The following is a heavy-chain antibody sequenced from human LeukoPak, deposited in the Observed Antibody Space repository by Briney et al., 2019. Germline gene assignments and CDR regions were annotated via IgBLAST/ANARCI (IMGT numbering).Heavy chain of an antibody. J-gene: IGHJ4*02. Sequence: GGSLRLPCAASGFTFSSYGMHWVRQAPGKGLEWVAFIRYDGSNKYYADSVKGRFTISRDNSKNTLYLQMNSLRAEDTAVYYCAKDLERFGELFQFDYWGQGTLVTVSS. V-gene: IGHV3-30*02. CDR1: GFTFSSYG. D-gene: IGHD3-10*01. CDR3: AKDLERFGELFQFDY. CDR2: IRYDGSNK.